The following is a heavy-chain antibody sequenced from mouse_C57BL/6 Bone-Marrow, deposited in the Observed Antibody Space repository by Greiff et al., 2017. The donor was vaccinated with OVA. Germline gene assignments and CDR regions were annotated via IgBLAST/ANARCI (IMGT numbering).Heavy chain of an antibody. J-gene: IGHJ4*01. CDR1: GYSITSGYY. Sequence: VQLKESGPGLVKPSQSLSLTCSVTGYSITSGYYWNWIRQFPGNKLEWMGYISYDGSNNYTPSLKHRISITRDTSKNQFFLKLNSVTTEDTATYYCARDYYGSSLYYAMDYWGQGTSVTVSS. CDR3: ARDYYGSSLYYAMDY. V-gene: IGHV3-6*01. CDR2: ISYDGSN. D-gene: IGHD1-1*01.